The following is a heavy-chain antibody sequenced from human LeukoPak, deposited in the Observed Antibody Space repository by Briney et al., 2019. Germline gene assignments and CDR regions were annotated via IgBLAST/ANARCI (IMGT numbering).Heavy chain of an antibody. D-gene: IGHD4-23*01. Sequence: GASVKVSCKASGGTFSSYAISWVRQAPGQGLEWMGRIIPIFGTANYAQKFQGGVTLTTDESTSTAYMELSSLRSEDTAVYYCAILRWGGNPLDAFDIWGQGTMVTVSS. CDR2: IIPIFGTA. J-gene: IGHJ3*02. CDR1: GGTFSSYA. V-gene: IGHV1-69*05. CDR3: AILRWGGNPLDAFDI.